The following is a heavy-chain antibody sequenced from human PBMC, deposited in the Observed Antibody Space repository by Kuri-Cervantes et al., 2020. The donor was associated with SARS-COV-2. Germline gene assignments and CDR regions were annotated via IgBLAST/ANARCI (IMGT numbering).Heavy chain of an antibody. V-gene: IGHV5-51*01. CDR2: IYPGDSDT. CDR3: AGLGLGSGWHKPFDY. J-gene: IGHJ4*02. CDR1: GYSFTSYW. Sequence: KVSCKGSGYSFTSYWIGWVRQMPGKGLEWMGIIYPGDSDTRYSPSFQGQVTISADKSISTAYLQWSSLKASDTAMYYCAGLGLGSGWHKPFDYWGQGTLVTVSS. D-gene: IGHD6-19*01.